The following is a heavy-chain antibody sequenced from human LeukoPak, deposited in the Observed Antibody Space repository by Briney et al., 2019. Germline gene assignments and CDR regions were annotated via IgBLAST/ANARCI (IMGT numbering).Heavy chain of an antibody. D-gene: IGHD6-19*01. J-gene: IGHJ4*02. CDR1: GYTLTELS. Sequence: GASVKVSCKVSGYTLTELSMHWVRQAPGKGLEWMGIINPSAGKTKSAQKFQGRVTMTSDTSTSTVYMELTGLRSEDTAIYYCVREESSGFYSDSWGQGTLVTVSS. CDR2: INPSAGKT. V-gene: IGHV1-46*01. CDR3: VREESSGFYSDS.